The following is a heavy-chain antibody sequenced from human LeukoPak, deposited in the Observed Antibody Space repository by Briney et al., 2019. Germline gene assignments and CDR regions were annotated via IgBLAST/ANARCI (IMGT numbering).Heavy chain of an antibody. CDR1: GLTFSNYA. Sequence: GGSLRLSCAASGLTFSNYAMSWVRQAPGMGLEWVSAISGSGGNTDYADSVEGRFTISRDNSKNMLYLQMNSLRAGDTAIYYCAKDLISSTNYYLDCWGQGTLVTVSS. V-gene: IGHV3-23*01. D-gene: IGHD2-2*01. J-gene: IGHJ4*02. CDR3: AKDLISSTNYYLDC. CDR2: ISGSGGNT.